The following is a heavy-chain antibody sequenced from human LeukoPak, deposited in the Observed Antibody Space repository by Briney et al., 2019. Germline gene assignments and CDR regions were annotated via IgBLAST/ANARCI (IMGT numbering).Heavy chain of an antibody. CDR2: ISGSGGST. Sequence: GGSLRLSCAASGFTFSSYAMSWVRQAPGKGLEWVSAISGSGGSTYYADSVKGRFTISRDNSKNTLYLQMNSLRAEDTAVYYCATTVIREYCYYMDVWGKGTTVTVSS. CDR1: GFTFSSYA. J-gene: IGHJ6*03. D-gene: IGHD3-22*01. V-gene: IGHV3-23*01. CDR3: ATTVIREYCYYMDV.